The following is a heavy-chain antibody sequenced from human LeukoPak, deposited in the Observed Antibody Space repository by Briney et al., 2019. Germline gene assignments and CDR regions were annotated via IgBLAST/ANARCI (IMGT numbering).Heavy chain of an antibody. D-gene: IGHD3-22*01. J-gene: IGHJ4*02. Sequence: GGSLRLSCVASGFRFDDYGMTWVRQVPGKGLEWLSGINWNGGNTSYADSVKGRFSISRDNAKNSLYLQMNSLRAEDTAVYYCARDQYYYDSTEYYDANNFDFWGQGALVTVSS. V-gene: IGHV3-20*04. CDR2: INWNGGNT. CDR1: GFRFDDYG. CDR3: ARDQYYYDSTEYYDANNFDF.